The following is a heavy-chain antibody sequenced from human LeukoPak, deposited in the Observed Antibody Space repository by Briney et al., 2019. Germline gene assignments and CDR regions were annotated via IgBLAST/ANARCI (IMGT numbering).Heavy chain of an antibody. CDR2: INPSSGDT. V-gene: IGHV1-2*02. Sequence: ASVKVSCKASGYSFTGYNIHWVRQAPGQGPEWMGWINPSSGDTNYAQKFQGRVTMTRDTSISTAYMEMSRLRSDDTAVYYCARVRGSGRLDFWGQGTLVTVSS. D-gene: IGHD6-19*01. CDR3: ARVRGSGRLDF. J-gene: IGHJ4*02. CDR1: GYSFTGYN.